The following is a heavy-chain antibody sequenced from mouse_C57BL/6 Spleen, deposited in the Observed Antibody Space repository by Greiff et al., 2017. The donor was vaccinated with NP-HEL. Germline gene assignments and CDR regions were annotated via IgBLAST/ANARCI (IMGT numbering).Heavy chain of an antibody. Sequence: EVQLVESGEGLVKPGGSLKLSCAASGFTFSSYAMSWVRQTPEKRLEWVAYISSGGDYIYYADTVKGRFTISRDNARNTLYLQMSSLKSEDTAMYYCTRELTGTRGFAYWGQGTLVTVSA. CDR3: TRELTGTRGFAY. CDR1: GFTFSSYA. V-gene: IGHV5-9-1*02. D-gene: IGHD4-1*01. CDR2: ISSGGDYI. J-gene: IGHJ3*01.